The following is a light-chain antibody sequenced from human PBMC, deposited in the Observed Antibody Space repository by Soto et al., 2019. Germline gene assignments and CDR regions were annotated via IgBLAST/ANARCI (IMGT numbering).Light chain of an antibody. CDR1: QSVSGSH. J-gene: IGKJ1*01. Sequence: EIVLTQSPGTLSLSPGEKATLSCRASQSVSGSHLAWYQQKPGQAPRLLIYGASSRATGIPDRFSGSGSGTDSTLTISRLEPEDFAVYYCQQFDYSSWTFGQGTKVAVK. CDR2: GAS. CDR3: QQFDYSSWT. V-gene: IGKV3-20*01.